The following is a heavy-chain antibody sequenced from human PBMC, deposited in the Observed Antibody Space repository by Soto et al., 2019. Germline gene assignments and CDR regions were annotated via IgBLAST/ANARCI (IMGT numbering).Heavy chain of an antibody. CDR1: GFTFSSYA. CDR2: ISYDGSNK. J-gene: IGHJ4*02. V-gene: IGHV3-30-3*01. CDR3: ARDKVVDTYYDILTGPFDY. Sequence: GGSLRLSFAASGFTFSSYAMHWVRQAPGKWLEWVAVISYDGSNKYYADSVKGRFTISRDNSKNTLYLQMNSLRAEDTAVYYCARDKVVDTYYDILTGPFDYWGQGTLVTVSS. D-gene: IGHD3-9*01.